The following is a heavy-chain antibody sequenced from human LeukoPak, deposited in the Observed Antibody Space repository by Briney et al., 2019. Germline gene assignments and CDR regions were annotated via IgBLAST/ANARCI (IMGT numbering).Heavy chain of an antibody. CDR1: GFTFSSYA. V-gene: IGHV3-23*01. CDR2: ISGSGGST. Sequence: GGSLRLSCAASGFTFSSYAMSSVRQAPGKGLEWVSAISGSGGSTYYADSVKGRFTISRDNSKNTLYLQMNSLRAEDAALYYCARESSSGFFKWGQGTPVTVSS. J-gene: IGHJ4*02. D-gene: IGHD3-22*01. CDR3: ARESSSGFFK.